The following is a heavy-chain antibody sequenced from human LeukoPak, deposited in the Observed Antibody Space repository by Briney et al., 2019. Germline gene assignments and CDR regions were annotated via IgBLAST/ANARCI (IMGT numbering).Heavy chain of an antibody. V-gene: IGHV4-59*08. D-gene: IGHD3-10*01. Sequence: PSETLSLTCTVSGGSISSYYWSWIRQPPGKGLEWIGYIYYSGGTNYNPSLKSRVTISVDTSKNQFSLKLSPVTAADTAVYYCARQYDSFQGEDAFDIWGQGTMVTVSS. J-gene: IGHJ3*02. CDR2: IYYSGGT. CDR1: GGSISSYY. CDR3: ARQYDSFQGEDAFDI.